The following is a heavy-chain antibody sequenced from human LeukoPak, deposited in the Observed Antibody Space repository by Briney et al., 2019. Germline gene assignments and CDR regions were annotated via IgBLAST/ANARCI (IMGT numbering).Heavy chain of an antibody. Sequence: GGSLRLSCAASGFTVSSNYMSWVRQAPGKGLEWVSSINGRGGSTYYADSVKGRFTISRDNSKNTLYLQMNSLRAEDTAIYYCARDERAVGVDWWGQGTLVTVSS. CDR1: GFTVSSNY. D-gene: IGHD1-26*01. CDR2: INGRGGST. CDR3: ARDERAVGVDW. J-gene: IGHJ4*02. V-gene: IGHV3-23*01.